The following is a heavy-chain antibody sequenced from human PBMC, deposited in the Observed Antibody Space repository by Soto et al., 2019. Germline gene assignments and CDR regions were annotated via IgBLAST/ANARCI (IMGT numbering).Heavy chain of an antibody. Sequence: EVHLVEAGGGLVKPGESLTLSCAASGFTFGSFTLNWVRQAPGKGLEWVSSISSSSAYIYYAESVKGRFTISRDNARSTLYLQMNSLRLDGTVVYFCARDGLTFGGDWGQGTLVAVSS. CDR3: ARDGLTFGGD. J-gene: IGHJ4*02. D-gene: IGHD3-16*01. CDR2: ISSSSAYI. CDR1: GFTFGSFT. V-gene: IGHV3-21*06.